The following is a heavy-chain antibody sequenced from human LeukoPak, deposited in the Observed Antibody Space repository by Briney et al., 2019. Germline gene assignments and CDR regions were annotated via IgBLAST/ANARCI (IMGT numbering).Heavy chain of an antibody. D-gene: IGHD3-22*01. V-gene: IGHV4-59*11. CDR1: GDSIGSHY. Sequence: SETLSLTCTVSGDSIGSHYWSWIRQPPGKGLEWIGYNFYVGSTNYNPSLKSRVTISVDTSKNQFSLKLNSVTAADTAVYYCARDYYDSRGEAFDIWGQGTMVTVSS. CDR2: NFYVGST. CDR3: ARDYYDSRGEAFDI. J-gene: IGHJ3*02.